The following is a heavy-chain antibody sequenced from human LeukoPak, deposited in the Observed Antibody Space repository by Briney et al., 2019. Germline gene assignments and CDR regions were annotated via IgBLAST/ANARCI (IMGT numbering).Heavy chain of an antibody. CDR2: ISAYNGNT. D-gene: IGHD6-6*01. J-gene: IGHJ4*02. V-gene: IGHV1-18*01. Sequence: GASVKASCEASGYTFTSYGISWVRQAPGQGLEWMGWISAYNGNTNYAQKLQGRVTITADTSTSTAYMELRSLRSDDTAVYYCARIAARPSGLNYWGQGTLVTVSS. CDR3: ARIAARPSGLNY. CDR1: GYTFTSYG.